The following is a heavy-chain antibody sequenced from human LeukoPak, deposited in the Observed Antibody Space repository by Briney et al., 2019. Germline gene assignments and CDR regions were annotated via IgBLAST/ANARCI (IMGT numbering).Heavy chain of an antibody. CDR1: GFTFTTYG. J-gene: IGHJ4*02. CDR2: IGGSGVRT. D-gene: IGHD3-10*01. V-gene: IGHV3-21*01. Sequence: PGGSLRLSCSASGFTFTTYGMNWVRQAPGKGLEWVSGIGGSGVRTYYADSVKGRFTISRDNAKNSLYLQMNSLRAEDTAVYYCARFGDYGEYWGQGTLVTVSS. CDR3: ARFGDYGEY.